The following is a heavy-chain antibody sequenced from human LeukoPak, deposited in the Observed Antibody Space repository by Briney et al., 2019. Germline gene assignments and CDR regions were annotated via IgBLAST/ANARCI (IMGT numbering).Heavy chain of an antibody. D-gene: IGHD3-10*01. CDR2: IYYSGST. V-gene: IGHV4-39*01. CDR3: ARQPRPSITMVRGGGMDV. J-gene: IGHJ6*02. Sequence: PSETLSLTCTVSGGSISSSSYYWGWIRQPPGKGLEWIGSIYYSGSTYYNPSLKSRVTISVDTSKNQFSLKLSSVTAADTAVYYCARQPRPSITMVRGGGMDVWGQGTTVTVSS. CDR1: GGSISSSSYY.